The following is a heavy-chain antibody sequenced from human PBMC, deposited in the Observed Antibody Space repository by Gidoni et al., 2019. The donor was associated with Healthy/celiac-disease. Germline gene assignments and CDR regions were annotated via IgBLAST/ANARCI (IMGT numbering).Heavy chain of an antibody. D-gene: IGHD3-22*01. CDR2: ISGSGGST. J-gene: IGHJ6*02. CDR3: AKGPLGGGYEYYYYYGMDV. CDR1: GFTFSSYA. V-gene: IGHV3-23*01. Sequence: EVQLLESGGGLVQPGGSLRLSCAASGFTFSSYAMSWVRQAPGQGLEWVSAISGSGGSTYYADSVKGRFTISRDNSKNTLYLQMNSLRAEDTAVYYCAKGPLGGGYEYYYYYGMDVWGQGTTVTVSS.